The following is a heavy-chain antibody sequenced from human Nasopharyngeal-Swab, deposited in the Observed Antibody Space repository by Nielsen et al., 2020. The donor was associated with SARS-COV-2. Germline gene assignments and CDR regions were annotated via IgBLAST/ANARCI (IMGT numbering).Heavy chain of an antibody. Sequence: SETLSLTCAISGDSVSSTSTGWNWIRQSPSRGLEWLGRTYYGSKRYTDYAVSVKSRITINAYTSKNQFSLQLNSVNPEDTAVYYCARGYLKSGMDVWGQGTTVTVSS. J-gene: IGHJ6*02. CDR1: GDSVSSTSTG. CDR2: TYYGSKRYT. CDR3: ARGYLKSGMDV. V-gene: IGHV6-1*01. D-gene: IGHD1-1*01.